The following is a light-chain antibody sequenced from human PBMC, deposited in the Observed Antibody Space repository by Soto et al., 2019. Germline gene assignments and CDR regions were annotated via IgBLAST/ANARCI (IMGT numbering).Light chain of an antibody. CDR1: QGIGNF. CDR2: AAS. CDR3: QKYDSAPQT. Sequence: DIQMTQSPSSLSASLGDRVTITCRASQGIGNFLAWYQQKPGKVPKILIYAASTLQSGVPSRFSGSGSGTDFTLTIGALQPEDVATYYCQKYDSAPQTFGPGTKVDIK. V-gene: IGKV1-27*01. J-gene: IGKJ3*01.